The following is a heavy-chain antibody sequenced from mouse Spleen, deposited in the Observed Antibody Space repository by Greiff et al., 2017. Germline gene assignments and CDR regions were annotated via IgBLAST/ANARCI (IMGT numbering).Heavy chain of an antibody. D-gene: IGHD2-3*01. CDR3: ARDIYDCYYEAMDY. CDR2: IRNKANGYTT. Sequence: DVHLVESGGGLVQPGGSLRLSCATSGFTFTDYYMSWVRQPPGKALEWLGFIRNKANGYTTEYSASVKGRFTISRDNSQSILYLQMNTLRAEDSATYYCARDIYDCYYEAMDYWGQGTSVTVSS. CDR1: GFTFTDYY. J-gene: IGHJ4*01. V-gene: IGHV7-3*02.